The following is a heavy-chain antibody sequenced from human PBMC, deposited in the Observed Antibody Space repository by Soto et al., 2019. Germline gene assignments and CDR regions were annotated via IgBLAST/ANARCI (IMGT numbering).Heavy chain of an antibody. J-gene: IGHJ4*02. Sequence: QEQLVESGGGVVQPGTSLRLSCGASGFSFSSYGMHWVRQAPGKGLEWVAFITYDGSDTYYVDSVKGRFTVSRHNSKNTLYLQMNILKPEDTSIYYCAKDSVFEYSFGLHGFDSWGQGTLVTVSS. D-gene: IGHD4-4*01. CDR1: GFSFSSYG. CDR3: AKDSVFEYSFGLHGFDS. CDR2: ITYDGSDT. V-gene: IGHV3-30*18.